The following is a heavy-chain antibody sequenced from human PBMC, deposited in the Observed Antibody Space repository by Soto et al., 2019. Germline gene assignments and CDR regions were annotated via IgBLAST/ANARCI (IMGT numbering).Heavy chain of an antibody. V-gene: IGHV4-39*01. D-gene: IGHD2-21*02. CDR3: ATTPTVVTPTFDY. Sequence: SETLSLTCTVSGGSISSSSYYWGWIRQPPGKGLEWIGSIYYSGSTYYNPSLKSRVTISVDTSKNQFSLKLSSVTAADTAVYYCATTPTVVTPTFDYWGQGTLVTVSS. CDR1: GGSISSSSYY. CDR2: IYYSGST. J-gene: IGHJ4*02.